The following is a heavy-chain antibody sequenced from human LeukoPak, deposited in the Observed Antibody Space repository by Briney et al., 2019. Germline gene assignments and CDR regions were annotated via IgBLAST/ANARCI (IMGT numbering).Heavy chain of an antibody. CDR3: AKLVWFGELPRYYYYYMDV. V-gene: IGHV3-23*01. CDR1: GFTFSNYA. Sequence: PGGSLRLSCAASGFTFSNYAMSWVRQAPGKGLEWLSSISGTGGSAYYADSVKGRFPISRDNSKNTVYLQMNSLRAEDTAVYYCAKLVWFGELPRYYYYYMDVWGKGTTVTISS. J-gene: IGHJ6*03. D-gene: IGHD3-10*01. CDR2: ISGTGGSA.